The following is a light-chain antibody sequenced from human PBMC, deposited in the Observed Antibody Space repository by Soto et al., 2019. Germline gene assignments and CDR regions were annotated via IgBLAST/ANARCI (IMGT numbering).Light chain of an antibody. J-gene: IGKJ5*01. CDR2: GAS. V-gene: IGKV3-20*01. CDR3: QQYGSSPPIT. Sequence: EIVLTQSPGTLSLSPVERTTLSCRASQSVSSSYLAWYQQKPGQAPRLLIYGASSRATGITDRFSGSGSGTDFTLTISRLEPEDFAVYYCQQYGSSPPITFGQGTRLEIK. CDR1: QSVSSSY.